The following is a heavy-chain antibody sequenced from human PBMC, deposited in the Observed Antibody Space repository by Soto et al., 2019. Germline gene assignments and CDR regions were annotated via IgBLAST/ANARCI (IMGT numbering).Heavy chain of an antibody. CDR1: GGSFSGYY. Sequence: QVQLQQWGAGLLKPSETLSLTCAVYGGSFSGYYWSWIRQPPGKGLEWIGEINHSGSTNYNPSLRSRVTISVDTSTNQFSLKLGSVTAADTAVYYCARDYYDSSGRPTIDYWGQGTLVTVSS. D-gene: IGHD3-22*01. CDR3: ARDYYDSSGRPTIDY. J-gene: IGHJ4*02. V-gene: IGHV4-34*01. CDR2: INHSGST.